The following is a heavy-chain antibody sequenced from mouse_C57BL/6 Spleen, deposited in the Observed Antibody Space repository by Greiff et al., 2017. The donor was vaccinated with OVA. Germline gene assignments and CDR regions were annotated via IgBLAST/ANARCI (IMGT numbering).Heavy chain of an antibody. CDR3: ARSFYYYGSSYYAMDY. CDR2: IYPGDGDT. J-gene: IGHJ4*01. D-gene: IGHD1-1*01. Sequence: VQGVESGPELVKPGASVKISCKASGYAFSSSWMNWVKQRPGKGLEWIGRIYPGDGDTNYNGKFKGKATLTADKSSSTAYMQLSSLTSEDSAVYFCARSFYYYGSSYYAMDYWGQGTSVTVSS. CDR1: GYAFSSSW. V-gene: IGHV1-82*01.